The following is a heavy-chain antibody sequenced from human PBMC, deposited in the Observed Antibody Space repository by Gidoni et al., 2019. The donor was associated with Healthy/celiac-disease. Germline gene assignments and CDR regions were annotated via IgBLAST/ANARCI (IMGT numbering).Heavy chain of an antibody. CDR2: ISSSSSTI. V-gene: IGHV3-48*02. Sequence: EVQLVESGGGLVQPGGSLRLSCAASGFTFSSYSMNWVRQAPGKGLELVSYISSSSSTIYYADSVKGRFTISRDNAKNPLYLQMNSLRDEDTAVYYCAREGEEITFGGVIVLGLDYWGQGTLVTVSS. J-gene: IGHJ4*02. D-gene: IGHD3-16*02. CDR3: AREGEEITFGGVIVLGLDY. CDR1: GFTFSSYS.